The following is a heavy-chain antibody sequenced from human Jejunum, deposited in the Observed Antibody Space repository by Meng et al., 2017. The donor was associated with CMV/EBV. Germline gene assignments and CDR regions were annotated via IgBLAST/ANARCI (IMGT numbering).Heavy chain of an antibody. CDR2: RNHRENS. CDR1: YC. CDR3: ARDQGWYRTQCYFDY. Sequence: YCWFWLRKQPVQSLDWIAYRNHRENSWDNNPTTSYDAYLHSRVTMSLAPYKNQFSLKLRSVTAADTAIYYCARDQGWYRTQCYFDYWGKGLLVTVSS. V-gene: IGHV4-31*02. D-gene: IGHD6-19*01. J-gene: IGHJ4*02.